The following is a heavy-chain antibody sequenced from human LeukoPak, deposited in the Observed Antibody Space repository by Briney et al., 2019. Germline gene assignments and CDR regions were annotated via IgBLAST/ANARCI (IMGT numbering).Heavy chain of an antibody. CDR3: AKDGRYCSGGSCYMLTPFDY. CDR1: GFTFSSYT. CDR2: ISSSSYYI. Sequence: GGSLRLSCAASGFTFSSYTMNWVRQAPGKGLEWVSSISSSSYYIYYADSVKGRFTISRDNAKNSLYLQMNSLRAEDTAVYYCAKDGRYCSGGSCYMLTPFDYWGQGTLVTVSS. J-gene: IGHJ4*02. V-gene: IGHV3-21*01. D-gene: IGHD2-15*01.